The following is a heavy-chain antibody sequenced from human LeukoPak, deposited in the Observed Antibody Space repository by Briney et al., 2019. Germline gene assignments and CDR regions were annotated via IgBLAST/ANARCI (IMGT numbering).Heavy chain of an antibody. V-gene: IGHV1-46*01. Sequence: GASVTVSCKASGYTFTSYYMHWVRQAPGQGLEWMGIINPSGGSTSYAQKFQGRVTMTRDTSTSTVYMELSSLRSEDTAVYYCARDLPEEGHFDYWGQGTLVTVSS. CDR3: ARDLPEEGHFDY. CDR1: GYTFTSYY. CDR2: INPSGGST. J-gene: IGHJ4*02.